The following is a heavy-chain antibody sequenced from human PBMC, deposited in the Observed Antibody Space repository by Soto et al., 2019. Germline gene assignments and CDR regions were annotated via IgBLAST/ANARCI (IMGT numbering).Heavy chain of an antibody. J-gene: IGHJ4*02. CDR3: AREVGSFDY. D-gene: IGHD1-26*01. V-gene: IGHV1-3*05. CDR2: VNGDSDYT. CDR1: GYSFTTYK. Sequence: HVQLVQSGAEEKKPGASVKVSCMASGYSFTTYKIHWVRQAPGQSLEWMGWVNGDSDYTVYSQNFQGRVTITRDTSANTVYLELSSVTSEDTAMYYCAREVGSFDYWGQGTLVTVSS.